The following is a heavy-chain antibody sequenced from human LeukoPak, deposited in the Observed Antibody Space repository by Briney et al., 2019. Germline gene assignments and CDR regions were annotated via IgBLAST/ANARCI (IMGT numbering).Heavy chain of an antibody. Sequence: PGRSLRLSCTASGFTFGDYAMSWFRQAPGKGLEWVGFIRSKAYGGTTEYAASVKGRFTISRDDSKSIAYLQMNSLKTEDTAVYYCTRDHAILTGYYIHYFDYWGQGTLVTVSS. CDR1: GFTFGDYA. CDR3: TRDHAILTGYYIHYFDY. D-gene: IGHD3-9*01. V-gene: IGHV3-49*03. CDR2: IRSKAYGGTT. J-gene: IGHJ4*02.